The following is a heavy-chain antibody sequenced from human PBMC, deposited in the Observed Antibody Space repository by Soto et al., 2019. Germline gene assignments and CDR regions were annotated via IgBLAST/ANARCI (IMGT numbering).Heavy chain of an antibody. V-gene: IGHV4-39*01. J-gene: IGHJ4*02. CDR2: IYYSGST. CDR3: ARTYSSGEIDY. Sequence: SETLSLTCTVSGGSISSSSYYWGWIRQPPGKGLEWIGSIYYSGSTYYNPSLKSRVTISVDTSKNQFSLKLSSVTAADTAVYYCARTYSSGEIDYWGQGTLVTVSS. CDR1: GGSISSSSYY. D-gene: IGHD6-19*01.